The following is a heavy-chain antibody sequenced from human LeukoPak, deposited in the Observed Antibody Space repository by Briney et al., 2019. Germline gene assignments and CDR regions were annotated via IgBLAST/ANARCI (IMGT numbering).Heavy chain of an antibody. Sequence: SVTLSLTCTVSGGSISSYYWSWIRQPPGKGLEWIGYIYYSGGTNYNPSLKSRVTISVDTSKNQFSLKLSSVTAADTAVYYCARGNWNYLAWGQGTLVTVSS. V-gene: IGHV4-59*01. D-gene: IGHD1-7*01. CDR3: ARGNWNYLA. CDR2: IYYSGGT. J-gene: IGHJ5*02. CDR1: GGSISSYY.